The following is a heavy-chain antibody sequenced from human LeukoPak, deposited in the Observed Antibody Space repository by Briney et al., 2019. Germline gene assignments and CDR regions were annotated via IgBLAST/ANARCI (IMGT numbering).Heavy chain of an antibody. CDR2: IGRSSSPI. D-gene: IGHD5-24*01. CDR3: ARDLEMATIKYYFDY. V-gene: IGHV3-48*01. J-gene: IGHJ4*02. CDR1: GFTFSTYS. Sequence: TGGSLRLSCAASGFTFSTYSMNWVRQAPGKGLEWVSYIGRSSSPIYYADSVKGRFTISRDNAKNSLYLQMNSLRAEDTAVYYCARDLEMATIKYYFDYWGQGTLVTVSS.